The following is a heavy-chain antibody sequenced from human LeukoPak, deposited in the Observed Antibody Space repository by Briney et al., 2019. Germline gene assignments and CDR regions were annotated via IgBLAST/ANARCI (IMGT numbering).Heavy chain of an antibody. CDR3: ARGCEGCGQRAFDI. V-gene: IGHV3-72*01. CDR2: TRNKANSYTT. CDR1: EFTFSDHY. J-gene: IGHJ3*02. Sequence: PGGSLRLSCATSEFTFSDHYMDWVRQAPGKGLEWLGRTRNKANSYTTEYAASVKGRFTISRDDSKKSVYLQVTSLKIEDTAIYYCARGCEGCGQRAFDIWRQGTMVAVSS. D-gene: IGHD1-26*01.